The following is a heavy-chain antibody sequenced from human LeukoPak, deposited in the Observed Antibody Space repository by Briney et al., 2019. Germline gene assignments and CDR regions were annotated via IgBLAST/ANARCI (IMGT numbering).Heavy chain of an antibody. CDR1: GFIFSSYS. J-gene: IGHJ4*02. D-gene: IGHD3-16*01. Sequence: GGSLRLSCAASGFIFSSYSMNWVRQAPGKGLEWVSSLSFVTTYIYYAESVKVPFTISRDNAKNSLYLQMNSLRDEDTAVYYCARAADHHGGFDYWGPGTLVTVSS. CDR3: ARAADHHGGFDY. CDR2: LSFVTTYI. V-gene: IGHV3-21*01.